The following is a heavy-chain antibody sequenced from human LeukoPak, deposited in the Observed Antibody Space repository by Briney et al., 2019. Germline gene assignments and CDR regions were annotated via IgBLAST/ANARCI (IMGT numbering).Heavy chain of an antibody. CDR1: GFTFTNAW. V-gene: IGHV3-15*01. CDR2: IKRNSYGGTT. D-gene: IGHD6-13*01. J-gene: IGHJ4*02. CDR3: TTNAAVGTWEVFDY. Sequence: PGGSLRLSCAASGFTFTNAWMSWVRQAPGKGLEWVGRIKRNSYGGTTDYAAPVKGRFTISRDDAKNTAYLQMNSLKTEDTGVYYCTTNAAVGTWEVFDYWGQGTLVTVSS.